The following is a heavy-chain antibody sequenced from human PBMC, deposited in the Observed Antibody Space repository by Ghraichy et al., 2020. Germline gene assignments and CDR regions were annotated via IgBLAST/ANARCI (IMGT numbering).Heavy chain of an antibody. J-gene: IGHJ5*02. Sequence: GGSLRLSCAASGFTFSSYAMSWVRQAPGKGLEWVSAICGSGGSTYYADSVKGRFTISRDNSKNTLYLQMNSLRAEDTAVYYCAKDFRRKYFDWLLNWFDPWGQGTLVTVSS. V-gene: IGHV3-23*01. CDR3: AKDFRRKYFDWLLNWFDP. CDR1: GFTFSSYA. D-gene: IGHD3-9*01. CDR2: ICGSGGST.